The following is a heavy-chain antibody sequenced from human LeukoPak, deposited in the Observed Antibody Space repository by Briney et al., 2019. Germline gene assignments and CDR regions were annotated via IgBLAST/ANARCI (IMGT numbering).Heavy chain of an antibody. Sequence: PETLSLTCTLPGGSLTSSSYYWSWVWQPPGKGLEWIGYFYYSGTTNYNPPLKSRVTISPDTSKNQFSLNLRSVTAADTAVYYCARDGPYGGKPFDYWGQGTLVTVSS. CDR1: GGSLTSSSYY. V-gene: IGHV4-61*01. CDR3: ARDGPYGGKPFDY. J-gene: IGHJ4*02. CDR2: FYYSGTT. D-gene: IGHD4-23*01.